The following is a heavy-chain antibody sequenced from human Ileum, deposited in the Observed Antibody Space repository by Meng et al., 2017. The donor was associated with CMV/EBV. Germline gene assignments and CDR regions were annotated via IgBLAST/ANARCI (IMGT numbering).Heavy chain of an antibody. D-gene: IGHD6-19*01. CDR1: GASISTYY. V-gene: IGHV4-59*01. J-gene: IGHJ4*02. Sequence: SETLSLTCAVSGASISTYYWSWIRQSPEKGLEWIGYMYYAGNTSYNPSLKSRVRMSVDLSKNQFSLELTSVTAADTAVYYCARDGVEGLWLVPGYWGPGILVTVSS. CDR2: MYYAGNT. CDR3: ARDGVEGLWLVPGY.